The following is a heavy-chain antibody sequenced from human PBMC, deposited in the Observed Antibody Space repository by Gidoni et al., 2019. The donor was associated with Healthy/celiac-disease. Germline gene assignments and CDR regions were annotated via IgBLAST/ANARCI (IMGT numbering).Heavy chain of an antibody. CDR3: ARMGDSYGSIYYYYGMDV. CDR1: GYTFTSYD. Sequence: QVQLVQSGAEVQKPGASVKVSCKASGYTFTSYDINWVRQATGQGLEWMGWMNPNSGNTGYAKKFQGRVTMTRNTSISTAYMELSSLRSEDTAVYYCARMGDSYGSIYYYYGMDVWGQGTTVTVSS. V-gene: IGHV1-8*01. CDR2: MNPNSGNT. D-gene: IGHD5-18*01. J-gene: IGHJ6*02.